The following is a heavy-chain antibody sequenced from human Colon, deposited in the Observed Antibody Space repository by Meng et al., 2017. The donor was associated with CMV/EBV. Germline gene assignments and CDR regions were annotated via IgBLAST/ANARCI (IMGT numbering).Heavy chain of an antibody. J-gene: IGHJ6*02. D-gene: IGHD1-14*01. V-gene: IGHV3-7*01. Sequence: SCAASRFVFSSFWMTWVRQAPGKGLEWVATIKQPGREKFYADSVKGRFTISRDNAKNSVFLQMNSLRNEDTGVYYCARDLTTDYNYYYGMDVWGQGTTVTVSS. CDR1: RFVFSSFW. CDR2: IKQPGREK. CDR3: ARDLTTDYNYYYGMDV.